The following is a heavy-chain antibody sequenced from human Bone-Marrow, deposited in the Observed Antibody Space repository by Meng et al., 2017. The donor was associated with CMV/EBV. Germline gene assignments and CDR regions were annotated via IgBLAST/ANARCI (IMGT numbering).Heavy chain of an antibody. J-gene: IGHJ5*02. CDR1: TFTGYL. D-gene: IGHD2-2*02. CDR2: INPNSGGT. Sequence: TFTGYLMPWVRTAPGQGLEWMGWINPNSGGTNYAQKFQGRVTMTRDTSISTAYMELSRLRSDDTAVYYCARSPCSSTSCYIVNWFDPWGQGTLVTVSS. CDR3: ARSPCSSTSCYIVNWFDP. V-gene: IGHV1-2*02.